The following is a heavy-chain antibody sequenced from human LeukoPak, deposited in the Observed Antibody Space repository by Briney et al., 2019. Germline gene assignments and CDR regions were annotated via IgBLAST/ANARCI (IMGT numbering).Heavy chain of an antibody. CDR1: GFTFSSYS. V-gene: IGHV3-21*01. CDR3: AREGGVHSSGWYWEKIYYFDY. CDR2: IYSSRSYI. D-gene: IGHD6-19*01. Sequence: GGSLRLSCAASGFTFSSYSMNWVRQAPGKGLEWVSSIYSSRSYIYYADSVKGRFTISRDNAKNSLYLQMNSLRAEDTAVYYCAREGGVHSSGWYWEKIYYFDYWGQGTLVTVSS. J-gene: IGHJ4*02.